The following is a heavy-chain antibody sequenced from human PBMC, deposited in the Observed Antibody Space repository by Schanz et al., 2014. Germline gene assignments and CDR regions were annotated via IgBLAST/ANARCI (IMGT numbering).Heavy chain of an antibody. CDR1: GFTFNSYA. CDR2: ISGSGGST. V-gene: IGHV3-23*01. D-gene: IGHD3-22*01. CDR3: AKDPSHGDYDYYFDD. Sequence: EVQLLESGGGLVQPGGSLRLSCAASGFTFNSYAMTWVRQAPGKGLEWVSAISGSGGSTYYADSVKGRFTISRDNSKNTLYLQMNSLRAEDTAVYYCAKDPSHGDYDYYFDDWGQGTLVTVSS. J-gene: IGHJ4*02.